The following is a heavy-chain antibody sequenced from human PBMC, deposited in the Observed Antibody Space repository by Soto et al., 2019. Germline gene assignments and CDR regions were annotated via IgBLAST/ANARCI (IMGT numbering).Heavy chain of an antibody. Sequence: GVSLGLSCGASGVPYSRYGVKWVRKDPGKGLEWVSSISSSSSYIYYADSVKGRFTISRDNAKNSLYLQMNSLRAEDTAVYYCARERYCSSTSCYVYYYYYYGMDVWGQGTTVTVSS. D-gene: IGHD2-2*01. CDR2: ISSSSSYI. CDR1: GVPYSRYG. CDR3: ARERYCSSTSCYVYYYYYYGMDV. J-gene: IGHJ6*02. V-gene: IGHV3-21*01.